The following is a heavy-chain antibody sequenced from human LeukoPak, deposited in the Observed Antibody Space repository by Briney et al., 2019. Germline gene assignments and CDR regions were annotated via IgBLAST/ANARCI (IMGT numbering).Heavy chain of an antibody. CDR2: LSGSGGNT. CDR3: ATAYYYGSGSYIHY. CDR1: GFTFISYA. D-gene: IGHD3-10*01. Sequence: PGGSLRLSCAASGFTFISYAMSWVRQAPGKVLEWVSALSGSGGNTYYADSVKGRFTISRDNSKNTLYLQMNSLRAEDTAVYYCATAYYYGSGSYIHYWGQGTLVTVSS. J-gene: IGHJ4*02. V-gene: IGHV3-23*01.